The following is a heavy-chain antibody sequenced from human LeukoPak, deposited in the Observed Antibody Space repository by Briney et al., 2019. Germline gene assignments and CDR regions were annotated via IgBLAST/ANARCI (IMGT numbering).Heavy chain of an antibody. D-gene: IGHD6-6*01. V-gene: IGHV1-2*02. CDR1: GYTFTGYY. Sequence: GASVKVSCKASGYTFTGYYMHWVRQAPGQGLEWMGWVNPNSGGTNYAQKFQGRVTMTRDTSISTAYMELSRLRSDDTAVYYCAREHGAGSSSSSYYFDYWGQGTLVTVSS. J-gene: IGHJ4*02. CDR2: VNPNSGGT. CDR3: AREHGAGSSSSSYYFDY.